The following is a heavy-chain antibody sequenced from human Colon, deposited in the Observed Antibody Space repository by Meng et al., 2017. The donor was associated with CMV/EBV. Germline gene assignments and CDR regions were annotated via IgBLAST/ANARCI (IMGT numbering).Heavy chain of an antibody. J-gene: IGHJ4*02. CDR1: GGSINSSPYY. D-gene: IGHD2-2*01. Sequence: SETLSLTCIVSGGSINSSPYYWGWIRQSPGKGLEWIGGVYYTGTTIYNPSLKSRVTLSTDTSKNQFSLRLSSVTAADTAVYYCARENSTSTGGFDFWGQGTLVTVSS. CDR3: ARENSTSTGGFDF. V-gene: IGHV4-39*07. CDR2: VYYTGTT.